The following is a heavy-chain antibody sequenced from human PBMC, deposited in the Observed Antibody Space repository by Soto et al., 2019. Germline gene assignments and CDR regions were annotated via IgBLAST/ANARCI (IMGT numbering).Heavy chain of an antibody. D-gene: IGHD1-1*01. CDR3: AQRAATTDSYYFDY. CDR1: GFSLSTSGVG. J-gene: IGHJ4*02. CDR2: IYWDDDK. V-gene: IGHV2-5*02. Sequence: QITLKESGPTLVRPSQTLTLTCTFSGFSLSTSGVGVGWIRQPPGKALEWLALIYWDDDKRYRPSLKSRLTITNDTYKNQVVLTLTNVDPVDTATYYCAQRAATTDSYYFDYWGQGTLITGSS.